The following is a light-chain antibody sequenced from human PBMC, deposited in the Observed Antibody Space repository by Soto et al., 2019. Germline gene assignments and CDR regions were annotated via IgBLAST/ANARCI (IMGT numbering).Light chain of an antibody. J-gene: IGKJ1*01. CDR1: QPISDW. V-gene: IGKV1-5*03. Sequence: DIQMTQSPSTLPASVGDRVTITCRASQPISDWLAWYQQKPGKVPKLLIYKASSLESGVPSRFSGSGSGTEFILTISSLQPDDFATYYCQQYHLYCTFGHGTKVDIK. CDR3: QQYHLYCT. CDR2: KAS.